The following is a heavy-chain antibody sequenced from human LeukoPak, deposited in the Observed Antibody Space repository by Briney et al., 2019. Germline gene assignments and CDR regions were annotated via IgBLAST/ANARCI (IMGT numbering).Heavy chain of an antibody. CDR1: GFTVSSNH. CDR2: IYSGGST. CDR3: TTDYCSGASCRSDH. J-gene: IGHJ4*02. Sequence: GGSLRLSCAASGFTVSSNHMSWVRQAPGKGLEWVSFIYSGGSTYYTGSVEGRFTISRDNSKNTLYLQMNSLRAEDTAVYYCTTDYCSGASCRSDHWGQGTLVTVSS. D-gene: IGHD2-15*01. V-gene: IGHV3-53*01.